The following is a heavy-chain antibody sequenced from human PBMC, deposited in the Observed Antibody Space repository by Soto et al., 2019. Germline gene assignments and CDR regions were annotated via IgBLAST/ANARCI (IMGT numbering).Heavy chain of an antibody. CDR1: GGSISSSSYY. J-gene: IGHJ4*02. D-gene: IGHD2-21*01. CDR2: IYYSWRT. Sequence: QLQLQESGPGLVKPSETLSLTCTVSGGSISSSSYYWGWIRQPPGKGMECIGSIYYSWRTYYNPSLKSRVTRPIDTSKNQFSRKLSSVTAADTAVYYCARQGYCGCDCYSCYFDYWGQGTLVTVSS. V-gene: IGHV4-39*01. CDR3: ARQGYCGCDCYSCYFDY.